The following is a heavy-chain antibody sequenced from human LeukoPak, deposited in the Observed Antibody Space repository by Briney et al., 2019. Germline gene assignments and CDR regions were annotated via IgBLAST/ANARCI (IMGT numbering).Heavy chain of an antibody. CDR2: IRYAGSNK. Sequence: GGSLRLSCAASVLTLSSYGMHWVRQAAGPGVEGVAFIRYAGSNKYYADSVKGRFNISRDNSKNTLYLQMNSLRAEDTAVYYCAKEGQPTPHYFDYWGQGTLVTVSS. D-gene: IGHD4-17*01. CDR1: VLTLSSYG. CDR3: AKEGQPTPHYFDY. V-gene: IGHV3-30*02. J-gene: IGHJ4*02.